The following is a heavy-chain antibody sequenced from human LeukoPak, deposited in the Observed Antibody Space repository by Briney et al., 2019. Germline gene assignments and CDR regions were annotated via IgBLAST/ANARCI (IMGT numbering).Heavy chain of an antibody. CDR1: GFTFSSYE. J-gene: IGHJ5*02. Sequence: GGSLRLSCAASGFTFSSYEMNWVRQAPGKGLEWVANIKQDGSEKYYVDSVKGRFTISRDNAKNSLYLQMNSLRAEDTAVYYCARDGYYYGSGNQNWFDPWGQGTLVTVSS. CDR3: ARDGYYYGSGNQNWFDP. D-gene: IGHD3-10*01. V-gene: IGHV3-7*01. CDR2: IKQDGSEK.